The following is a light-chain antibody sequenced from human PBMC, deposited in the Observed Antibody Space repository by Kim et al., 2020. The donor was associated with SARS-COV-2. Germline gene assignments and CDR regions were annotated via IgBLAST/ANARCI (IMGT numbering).Light chain of an antibody. CDR1: GSNMGHNF. Sequence: GQKVTITCSGSGSNMGHNFVYWYQKFPGKAPKLLIYDNNERPSGIPDRFSGSKSGTSATLGITGLQNGDESDYYCGTWDTSLSAWVFGGGTQLTVL. V-gene: IGLV1-51*01. CDR2: DNN. J-gene: IGLJ3*02. CDR3: GTWDTSLSAWV.